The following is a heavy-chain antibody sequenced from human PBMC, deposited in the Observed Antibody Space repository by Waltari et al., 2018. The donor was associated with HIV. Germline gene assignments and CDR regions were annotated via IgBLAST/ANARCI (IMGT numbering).Heavy chain of an antibody. V-gene: IGHV4-4*07. D-gene: IGHD3-22*01. J-gene: IGHJ4*02. CDR1: GGSISSYS. Sequence: QVQLQESGPGLVKPSETLSLTCPVSGGSISSYSWSWIRQPAGKGLEWIGRIYTSGSTNYNPSLKSRVTMSVDTSKNQFSLKLSSVTAADTAVYYCARDANTYYYDSSGSDYWGQGTLVTVSS. CDR2: IYTSGST. CDR3: ARDANTYYYDSSGSDY.